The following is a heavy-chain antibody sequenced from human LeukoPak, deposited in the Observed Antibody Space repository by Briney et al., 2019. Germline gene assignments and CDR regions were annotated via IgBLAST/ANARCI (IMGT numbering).Heavy chain of an antibody. Sequence: ASVKASCKASGYTFTSYYMHWVRQAPGQGLEWMGIINPSGGSTSYAQKFQGRVTMTTDTSTSTAYMELRSLRSDDTAVYYCARDVKSSGWLSYYYYYMDVWGKGTTVTISS. CDR3: ARDVKSSGWLSYYYYYMDV. J-gene: IGHJ6*03. D-gene: IGHD6-19*01. CDR1: GYTFTSYY. V-gene: IGHV1-46*01. CDR2: INPSGGST.